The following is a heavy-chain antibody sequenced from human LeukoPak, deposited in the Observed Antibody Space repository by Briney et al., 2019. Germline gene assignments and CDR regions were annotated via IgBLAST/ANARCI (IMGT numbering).Heavy chain of an antibody. CDR3: ARLSSSSWPTSYYFDY. D-gene: IGHD6-13*01. CDR1: GFTFDDYG. Sequence: PGGSLRLSCAASGFTFDDYGMSWVRQAPGKGLEWVSGINWNGGSTGYADSVKGRFTISRDNAKNSLYLQMNSLRAEDTALYYCARLSSSSWPTSYYFDYWGQGTLVTVSS. V-gene: IGHV3-20*04. J-gene: IGHJ4*02. CDR2: INWNGGST.